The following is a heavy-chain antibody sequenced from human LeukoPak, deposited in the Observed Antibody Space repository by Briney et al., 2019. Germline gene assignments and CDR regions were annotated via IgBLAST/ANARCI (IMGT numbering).Heavy chain of an antibody. Sequence: GGSLRLSCAASGFTFSDYYMSWIRQDPGKGLEWLSYISGSDNSIYYADSVKGRFTISRDNAKNSLYLQMNSLRADDTAVYYCARTLWPYDAFDIWGQGTMVTVSS. CDR3: ARTLWPYDAFDI. CDR1: GFTFSDYY. V-gene: IGHV3-11*04. J-gene: IGHJ3*02. CDR2: ISGSDNSI. D-gene: IGHD2-21*01.